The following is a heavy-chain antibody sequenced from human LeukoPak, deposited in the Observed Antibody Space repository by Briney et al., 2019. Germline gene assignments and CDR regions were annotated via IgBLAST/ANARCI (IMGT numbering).Heavy chain of an antibody. D-gene: IGHD3-3*01. CDR1: GFTFSSYW. J-gene: IGHJ4*02. CDR3: VRAGGYYRTFYFDY. Sequence: GGSLRLSCAASGFTFSSYWMTWVRQAPGKGLEWVAYIRQDGSEKYYVDSVKGRFTISRDNAKNSLSLQMNSLRAEDTAVYYCVRAGGYYRTFYFDYWGQGSLVTVSS. V-gene: IGHV3-7*01. CDR2: IRQDGSEK.